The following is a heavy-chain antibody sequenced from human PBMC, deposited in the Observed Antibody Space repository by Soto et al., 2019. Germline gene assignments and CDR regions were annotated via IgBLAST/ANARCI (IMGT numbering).Heavy chain of an antibody. Sequence: GGSLRLSCAASGFTFSSYGMHWVRQAPGKGLEWVAVISYDGSNKYYADSVKGRFTISRDNSKNTLYLQMNSLRAEDTAVYYCAKGGPSGTTVTSPYYYYYYYMDVWGKGTTVTVSS. V-gene: IGHV3-30*18. CDR2: ISYDGSNK. CDR3: AKGGPSGTTVTSPYYYYYYYMDV. CDR1: GFTFSSYG. D-gene: IGHD4-17*01. J-gene: IGHJ6*03.